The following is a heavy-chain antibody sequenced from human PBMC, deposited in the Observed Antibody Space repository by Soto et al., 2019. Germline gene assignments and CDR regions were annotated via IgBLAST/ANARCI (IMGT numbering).Heavy chain of an antibody. Sequence: GGSLRLSCAASGFTFDDYAMHWVRQAPGKGLEWVSGISWNSGSIGYADSVKGRFTISRDNAKNSLYLQMNSLRAEDTALYYCAKDRDCSSTSCYAPFDYWGQGTLVTVSS. D-gene: IGHD2-2*01. J-gene: IGHJ4*02. CDR3: AKDRDCSSTSCYAPFDY. V-gene: IGHV3-9*01. CDR1: GFTFDDYA. CDR2: ISWNSGSI.